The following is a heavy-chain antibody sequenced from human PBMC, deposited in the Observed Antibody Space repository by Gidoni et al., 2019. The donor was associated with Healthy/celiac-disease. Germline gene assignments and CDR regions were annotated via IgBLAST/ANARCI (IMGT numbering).Heavy chain of an antibody. D-gene: IGHD3-3*01. V-gene: IGHV3-48*03. Sequence: EVQLVESGGVLVKPGGSLRLSCAASGFTFSRCAMHGIRQAPGKGLEWVSYISSSGSTIYYADSVKGRFTISRDNAKNSLYLQMNSLRAEDTAVYYCARSSPDYDFWSGYYRHSAFDYWGQGTLVTVSS. J-gene: IGHJ4*02. CDR3: ARSSPDYDFWSGYYRHSAFDY. CDR2: ISSSGSTI. CDR1: GFTFSRCA.